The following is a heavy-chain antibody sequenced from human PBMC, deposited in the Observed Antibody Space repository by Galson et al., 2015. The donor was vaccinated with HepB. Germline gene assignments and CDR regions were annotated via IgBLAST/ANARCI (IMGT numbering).Heavy chain of an antibody. CDR1: GFAFSTYW. CDR3: ARVRGVRGFWEQVMYYFDF. Sequence: SLRLSCAASGFAFSTYWMSWVRQAPGKGLEWVANVKQNGSEKYYVDSVKGRFTISRDSAKNSLYLQMNSLRAEDTAVYYCARVRGVRGFWEQVMYYFDFWGQGTLVTVSS. V-gene: IGHV3-7*01. J-gene: IGHJ4*02. D-gene: IGHD3-3*01. CDR2: VKQNGSEK.